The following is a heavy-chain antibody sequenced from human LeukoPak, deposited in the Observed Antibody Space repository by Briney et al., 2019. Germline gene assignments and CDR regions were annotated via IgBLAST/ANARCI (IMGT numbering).Heavy chain of an antibody. CDR3: TSWGDATAEYFQR. Sequence: GGSLRLSCVVSGFTFNRCWMNWVRQAPGKGLEWVAHINPDGRDTYYVDSVKGRFTISRDNAQNSMYLQMNSLRVEDTAVYYCTSWGDATAEYFQRWGQGTLVTVSS. CDR2: INPDGRDT. CDR1: GFTFNRCW. D-gene: IGHD2-21*02. J-gene: IGHJ1*01. V-gene: IGHV3-7*01.